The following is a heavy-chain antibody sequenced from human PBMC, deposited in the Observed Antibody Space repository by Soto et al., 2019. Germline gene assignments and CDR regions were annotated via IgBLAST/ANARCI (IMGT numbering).Heavy chain of an antibody. Sequence: SETLFLTCSVSGDSISNSRFYWAWIRQPPGEGLEWIGSIYHTGNAYYNPSLKSRVTIFVDTSKNQFSLKLTSVTAADTALYYCARDYFDSSDYTTNWFDPWGQGTLVTVS. CDR1: GDSISNSRFY. V-gene: IGHV4-39*01. CDR2: IYHTGNA. D-gene: IGHD3-22*01. J-gene: IGHJ5*02. CDR3: ARDYFDSSDYTTNWFDP.